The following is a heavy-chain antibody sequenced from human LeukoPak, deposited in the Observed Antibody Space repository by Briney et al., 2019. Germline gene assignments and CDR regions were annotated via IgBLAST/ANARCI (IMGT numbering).Heavy chain of an antibody. CDR1: GDSVSSNSAA. D-gene: IGHD3-16*01. Sequence: SRTLSLTCAISGDSVSSNSAAWNWFRQSPSRGLEWLGRTFCTSKWFNDYAVSVKSRITINPDTSKNQFSLQLNSVTPEDTAVYYCARRRYYDYSGYFDYWGQGTLVTVSS. V-gene: IGHV6-1*01. CDR3: ARRRYYDYSGYFDY. CDR2: TFCTSKWFN. J-gene: IGHJ4*02.